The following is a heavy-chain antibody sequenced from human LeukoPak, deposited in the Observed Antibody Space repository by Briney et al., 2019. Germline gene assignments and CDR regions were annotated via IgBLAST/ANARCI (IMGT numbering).Heavy chain of an antibody. D-gene: IGHD3-10*01. CDR2: INPNSGGT. J-gene: IGHJ5*02. CDR3: ARVIPIITMVRGAGSWFDP. V-gene: IGHV1-2*02. Sequence: ASEKVSCKASGYTFTGYYMHWVRQAPGQGLEWMGWINPNSGGTNYAQKFQGRVTMTRDTSISTAYMELSRLRSDDTAVYYCARVIPIITMVRGAGSWFDPWGQGTLVTVSS. CDR1: GYTFTGYY.